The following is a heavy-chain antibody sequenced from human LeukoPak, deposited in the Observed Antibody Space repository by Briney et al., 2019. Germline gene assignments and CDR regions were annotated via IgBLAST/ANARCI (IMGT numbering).Heavy chain of an antibody. D-gene: IGHD3-9*01. Sequence: ASVKVSCKASGYTFTGYYMHWVRQAPGQGLEWMGWINANSGGTNYAQKFQGRVTMTRDTSISAAYMELSRLRSDDTAVYYCARSSRYDIWTGYPYWGQGTLVTVSP. V-gene: IGHV1-2*02. J-gene: IGHJ4*02. CDR2: INANSGGT. CDR3: ARSSRYDIWTGYPY. CDR1: GYTFTGYY.